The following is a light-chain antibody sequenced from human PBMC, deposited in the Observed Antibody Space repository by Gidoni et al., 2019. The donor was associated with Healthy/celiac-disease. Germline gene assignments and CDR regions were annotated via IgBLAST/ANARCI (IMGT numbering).Light chain of an antibody. V-gene: IGKV3-20*01. CDR1: QSVSSSY. J-gene: IGKJ2*03. CDR2: GAS. Sequence: EIVLTQSPGTLSLSPGERATLSCRASQSVSSSYLAWYQQKPGQAPRLLIYGASSRATGIPDRFSGSGSGTDFTLTISILEPEDFAVYYCQQYGSSPCFGQGTKLEIK. CDR3: QQYGSSPC.